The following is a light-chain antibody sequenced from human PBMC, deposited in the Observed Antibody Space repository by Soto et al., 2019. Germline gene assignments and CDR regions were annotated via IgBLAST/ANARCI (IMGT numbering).Light chain of an antibody. CDR3: LQHNTYPHT. CDR2: AAS. Sequence: DTQMTQSPSAMSASVGDRVTITCRASRGITNYVAWFQQKPGQVPKRLIYAASSLHRGVPSRFSGSGSRTEFTLTISSLQPEDFATYFCLQHNTYPHTFGQGTKLEIK. V-gene: IGKV1-17*03. CDR1: RGITNY. J-gene: IGKJ2*01.